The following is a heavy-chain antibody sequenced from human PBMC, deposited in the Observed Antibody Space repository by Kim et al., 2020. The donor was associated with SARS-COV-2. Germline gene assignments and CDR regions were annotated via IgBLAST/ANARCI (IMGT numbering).Heavy chain of an antibody. V-gene: IGHV3-23*01. CDR3: AKAGGSGWPPLWALDY. CDR2: ISGSGGST. D-gene: IGHD6-19*01. CDR1: GFTFSSYA. Sequence: GGSLRLSCAASGFTFSSYAMSWVRQAPGKGLEWVSAISGSGGSTYYADSVKGRFTISRDNSKNTLYLQMNSLRAEDTAVYYCAKAGGSGWPPLWALDYWGQGTLVTVSS. J-gene: IGHJ4*02.